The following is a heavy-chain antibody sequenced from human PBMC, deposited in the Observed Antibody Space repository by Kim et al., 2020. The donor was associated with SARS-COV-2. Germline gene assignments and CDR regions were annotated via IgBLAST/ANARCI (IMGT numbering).Heavy chain of an antibody. Sequence: SETLSLTCAVYGGSFSGYYWSWIRQPPGKGLEWIGEINHSGSTNYNPSLKSRVTISVDTSKNQFSLKLSSVTAADTALYYCARGRLSIVIRQAVRYGWFDPWGQGTLVTVSS. V-gene: IGHV4-34*01. CDR3: ARGRLSIVIRQAVRYGWFDP. CDR1: GGSFSGYY. CDR2: INHSGST. D-gene: IGHD3-10*01. J-gene: IGHJ5*02.